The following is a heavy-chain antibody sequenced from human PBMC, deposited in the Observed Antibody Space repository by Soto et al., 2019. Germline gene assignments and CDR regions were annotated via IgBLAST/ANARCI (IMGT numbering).Heavy chain of an antibody. J-gene: IGHJ6*02. V-gene: IGHV3-9*01. CDR2: ISWNSVSV. D-gene: IGHD6-13*01. Sequence: EAQLVESGGGLVQPGRSLRLSCAASGFIFDDYTMHWVRQVPGKGLEWVSGISWNSVSVKYADSVKGRFTVSRDNAKSSVFLQMNSLRAEDTALYYCAKDRGAGYTSSLVLDVWGQGTTVIVSS. CDR3: AKDRGAGYTSSLVLDV. CDR1: GFIFDDYT.